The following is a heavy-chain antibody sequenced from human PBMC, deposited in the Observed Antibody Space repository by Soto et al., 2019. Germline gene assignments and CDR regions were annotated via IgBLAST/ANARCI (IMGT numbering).Heavy chain of an antibody. CDR3: LGYYDSSGYSNWFDP. Sequence: LRLSCAASGFTFSSYAMSWVRQAPGKGLEWVSAISGSGGSTYYADSVKGRFTISRDNSKNTLYLQMNSLRAEDTAVYYCLGYYDSSGYSNWFDPWGQGTLVTVSS. D-gene: IGHD3-22*01. CDR2: ISGSGGST. V-gene: IGHV3-23*01. J-gene: IGHJ5*02. CDR1: GFTFSSYA.